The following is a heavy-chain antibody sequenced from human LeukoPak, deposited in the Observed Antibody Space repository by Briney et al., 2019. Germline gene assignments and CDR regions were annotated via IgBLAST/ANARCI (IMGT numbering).Heavy chain of an antibody. V-gene: IGHV3-53*01. Sequence: GGSLRLSCAASGFTVSTNYMSWLPQAPGKGLEWVLVIYSGGSTYYADSVKGRFTISRDNSKNTLYLQMNSLRAEDTAVYYCARDWYGSSGYNYWGQGTLVTVSS. CDR3: ARDWYGSSGYNY. J-gene: IGHJ4*02. D-gene: IGHD3-22*01. CDR2: IYSGGST. CDR1: GFTVSTNY.